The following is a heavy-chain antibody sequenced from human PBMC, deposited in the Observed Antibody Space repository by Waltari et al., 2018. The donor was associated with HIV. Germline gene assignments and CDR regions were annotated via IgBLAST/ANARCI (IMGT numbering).Heavy chain of an antibody. V-gene: IGHV3-30*18. CDR3: ANPEDEYSSSSVSYYYYGMDV. Sequence: QVQLVESGGGVVQPGRSLRLSCAASGFTFSSYGMHWVRQAPGKGLEWVAVISYDGSNKYYADSVEGRFTISRDNSKNTLYLQMNSLRAEDTAVYYCANPEDEYSSSSVSYYYYGMDVWGQGTTVTVSS. CDR2: ISYDGSNK. CDR1: GFTFSSYG. J-gene: IGHJ6*02. D-gene: IGHD6-6*01.